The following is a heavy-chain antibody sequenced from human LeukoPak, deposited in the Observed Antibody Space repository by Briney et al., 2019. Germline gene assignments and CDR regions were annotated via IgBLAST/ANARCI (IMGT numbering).Heavy chain of an antibody. V-gene: IGHV4-39*07. Sequence: SETLSLTCTVSGGSISSSSYYWGWIRQPPEKGLEWIGSIYYSGSTYYNPSLKSRLTISADTSKNQFSLKLRSVTAADTAVYYCARETHDPTMVRGVVDYWGRGTLVTVSS. J-gene: IGHJ4*02. D-gene: IGHD3-10*01. CDR2: IYYSGST. CDR1: GGSISSSSYY. CDR3: ARETHDPTMVRGVVDY.